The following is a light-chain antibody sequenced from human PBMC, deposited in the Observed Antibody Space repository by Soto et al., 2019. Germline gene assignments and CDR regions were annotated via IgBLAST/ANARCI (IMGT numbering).Light chain of an antibody. CDR1: RSDVGGYNY. CDR2: EVS. Sequence: QSALPQPPSATRSPGQSVTISCTGTRSDVGGYNYVSWYQEHPVKAHNLMIYEVSKRPSGVHDRVSGSKSGNTASLTVSGLQAEAEADYHCRGDAGSNKYVGFGGGTKLTV. J-gene: IGLJ2*01. CDR3: RGDAGSNKYVG. V-gene: IGLV2-8*01.